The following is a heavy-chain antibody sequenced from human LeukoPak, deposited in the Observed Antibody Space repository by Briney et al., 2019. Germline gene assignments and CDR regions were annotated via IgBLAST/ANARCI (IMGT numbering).Heavy chain of an antibody. D-gene: IGHD5-12*01. J-gene: IGHJ6*03. CDR3: AKNIVANQFYYYYMDV. CDR1: GFTFRTYA. Sequence: PGGSLRLSCAASGFTFRTYAMTWVRQAPGMRLEWVSTISDSGSSTYYGDSVKGRFAISRDNSNNTLYLQMSSLRVEDTAVYYCAKNIVANQFYYYYMDVWGKGTVVTVSS. CDR2: ISDSGSST. V-gene: IGHV3-23*01.